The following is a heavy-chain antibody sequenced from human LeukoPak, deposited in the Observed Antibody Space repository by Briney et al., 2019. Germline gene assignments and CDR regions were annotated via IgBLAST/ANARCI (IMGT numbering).Heavy chain of an antibody. D-gene: IGHD2-15*01. CDR3: ARHFSGGKSFNWFDP. CDR2: IYPGDSDT. J-gene: IGHJ5*02. Sequence: GESLQISCKGSGSSFTSYWIGWVRQMPGKGLEWMGIIYPGDSDTRYSPSFQGQVTISADKSISTAYLQWSSLKASDTAMYYCARHFSGGKSFNWFDPWGQGTLVTVSS. V-gene: IGHV5-51*01. CDR1: GSSFTSYW.